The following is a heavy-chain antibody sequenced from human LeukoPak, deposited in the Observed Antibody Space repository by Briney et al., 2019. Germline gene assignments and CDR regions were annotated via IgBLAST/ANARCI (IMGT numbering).Heavy chain of an antibody. CDR3: ARLPTGPGDY. J-gene: IGHJ4*02. CDR2: IIPILGIA. V-gene: IGHV1-69*04. D-gene: IGHD4-17*01. CDR1: GGTFSSYA. Sequence: ASVKVSCKASGGTFSSYAISWVRQAPGQGFEWMGRIIPILGIANYAQKFQGRVTITADKSTSTAYMELSSLRSEDTAVYYCARLPTGPGDYWGQGALVTVSS.